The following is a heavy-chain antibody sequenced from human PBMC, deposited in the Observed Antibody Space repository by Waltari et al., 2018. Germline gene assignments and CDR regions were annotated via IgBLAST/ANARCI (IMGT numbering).Heavy chain of an antibody. J-gene: IGHJ3*02. CDR2: IYTGGST. D-gene: IGHD2-8*02. Sequence: EVQLLQSGGGLVQPGGSLRLSCAGSGFTFSNYVMSWVRQAPGKGLEWVSVIYTGGSTHYADSVKGRCTVSRDNSKSTLYLQMDTLTPEDTAVYYCAKEGGGVTFDIWGQGTMVTVSS. CDR1: GFTFSNYV. CDR3: AKEGGGVTFDI. V-gene: IGHV3-23*03.